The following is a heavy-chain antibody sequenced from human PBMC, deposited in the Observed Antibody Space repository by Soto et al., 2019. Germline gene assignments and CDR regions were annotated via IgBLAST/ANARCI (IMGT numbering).Heavy chain of an antibody. CDR1: GFTFSSYY. CDR3: ARAYSSSYDY. Sequence: VGSLILSCAASGFTFSSYYMHWVRQATGKGLEWVSAIGTAGDTYYPGSVKGRFTISRENAKNSLYLQMNSLRAEDTAVYYCARAYSSSYDYWGQGTLVTVSS. V-gene: IGHV3-13*01. CDR2: IGTAGDT. D-gene: IGHD6-13*01. J-gene: IGHJ4*02.